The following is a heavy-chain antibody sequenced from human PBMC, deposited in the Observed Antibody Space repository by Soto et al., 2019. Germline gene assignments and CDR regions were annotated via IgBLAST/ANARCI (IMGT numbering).Heavy chain of an antibody. D-gene: IGHD2-21*02. CDR3: ARTPLYCGGDCYPYWYFDL. V-gene: IGHV1-46*01. J-gene: IGHJ2*01. CDR1: GYTFTSYY. CDR2: INPSGGST. Sequence: QVQLVQSGAEVKKPGASVKVSCKASGYTFTSYYMHWVRQAPGQGLEWMGIINPSGGSTSYAQKFQGRVTMTRDTSTSTVYMELSRLRSEDTAVYYCARTPLYCGGDCYPYWYFDLWGRGTLVTVSS.